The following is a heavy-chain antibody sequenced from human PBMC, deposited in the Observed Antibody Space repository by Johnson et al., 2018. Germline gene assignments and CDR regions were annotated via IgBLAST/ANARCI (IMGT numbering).Heavy chain of an antibody. Sequence: QVQLVQSGAEVKKXGASVKVXCKASGYTFTSYPMHWVRQAPGQRLEWMGWINAGNGNTKYSQKFQGRVTITRDTSASTAYMELTSLRSEDTAVYYCASGRTRYSDDPFDIWGQGTVVTVSS. J-gene: IGHJ3*02. V-gene: IGHV1-3*01. D-gene: IGHD1-26*01. CDR1: GYTFTSYP. CDR2: INAGNGNT. CDR3: ASGRTRYSDDPFDI.